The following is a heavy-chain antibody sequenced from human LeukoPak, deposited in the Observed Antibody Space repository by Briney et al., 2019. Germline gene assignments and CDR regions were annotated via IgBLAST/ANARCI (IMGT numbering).Heavy chain of an antibody. V-gene: IGHV4-38-2*02. Sequence: SETLSLTCTVSGYSISSGYYWGWIRQPPGKGLEWIGSIYHSGSTYYNPSLKSRVTISVDTSKNQFSLKLSSVTAADTAVYYCARDGDYGDLRLFDYWGQGTLVTVSS. CDR2: IYHSGST. D-gene: IGHD4-17*01. J-gene: IGHJ4*02. CDR3: ARDGDYGDLRLFDY. CDR1: GYSISSGYY.